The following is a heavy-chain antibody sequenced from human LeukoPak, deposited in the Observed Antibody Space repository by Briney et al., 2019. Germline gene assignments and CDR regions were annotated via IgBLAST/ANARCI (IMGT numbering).Heavy chain of an antibody. D-gene: IGHD4-11*01. V-gene: IGHV4-4*07. CDR3: AREQVTLYYYYMDV. CDR1: GGSISSYY. CDR2: IYTSGST. J-gene: IGHJ6*03. Sequence: SETLSLTCTVSGGSISSYYWSWIRQPAGNGLEWIGRIYTSGSTNYNPSLKSRVTMSVDTSKNQFSLKLSSVTAADTAVYYCAREQVTLYYYYMDVWGKGTTVTISS.